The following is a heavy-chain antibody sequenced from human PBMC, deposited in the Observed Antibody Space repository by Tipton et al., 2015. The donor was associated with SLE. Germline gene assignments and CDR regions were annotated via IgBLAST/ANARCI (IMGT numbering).Heavy chain of an antibody. D-gene: IGHD4-17*01. CDR3: ASSYGDFSWFDP. V-gene: IGHV4-39*07. CDR2: VDYRGKT. CDR1: DGYINNNDWF. Sequence: TLSLTCTVSDGYINNNDWFWAWIRQPPGEGLEWIGSVDYRGKTSYNPSLTGRVTTSVDTFRNQFSLKMTSVTAADTAVYYCASSYGDFSWFDPWGQGTLVTVSS. J-gene: IGHJ5*02.